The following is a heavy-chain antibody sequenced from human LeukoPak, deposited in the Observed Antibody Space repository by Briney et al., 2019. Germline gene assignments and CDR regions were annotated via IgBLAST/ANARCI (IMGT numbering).Heavy chain of an antibody. V-gene: IGHV3-7*03. Sequence: GGSLRLSCVASGFTFSTYWMSWVRQAPGKGLEWVANIKQDGSEKYYVDSVRGRFTISRDNAKNSVYLQMNSLRAEDTALYYCARGLMGGYPHLDPWGQGTLVTVSS. D-gene: IGHD3-22*01. CDR3: ARGLMGGYPHLDP. CDR2: IKQDGSEK. CDR1: GFTFSTYW. J-gene: IGHJ5*02.